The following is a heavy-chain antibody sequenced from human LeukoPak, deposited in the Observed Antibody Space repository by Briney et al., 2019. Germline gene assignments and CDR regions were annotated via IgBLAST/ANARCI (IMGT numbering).Heavy chain of an antibody. CDR1: GYTFTSYY. D-gene: IGHD3-22*01. J-gene: IGHJ4*02. Sequence: ASVKVSCKASGYTFTSYYMHWVRQAPGQGLEWMGIINPSGGSTSYAQKFQGRVTMTTDTSTSTVYMELSSLRSEDTAVYYCARISITMIVVAYGFDYWGEGTLVTVSS. V-gene: IGHV1-46*01. CDR3: ARISITMIVVAYGFDY. CDR2: INPSGGST.